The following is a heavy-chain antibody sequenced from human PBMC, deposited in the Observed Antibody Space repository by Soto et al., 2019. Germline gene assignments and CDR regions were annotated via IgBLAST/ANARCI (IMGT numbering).Heavy chain of an antibody. Sequence: ASVKVSCKASGGTFSSYAISWVRQAPGQGLEWMGGIIPIFGTANYAQKFQGRVTITADESTSTAYMELSSLRSEDTAVYYCARASRSNYYGSGSYFDYWGQGTLVTVSS. CDR3: ARASRSNYYGSGSYFDY. CDR2: IIPIFGTA. V-gene: IGHV1-69*13. D-gene: IGHD3-10*01. CDR1: GGTFSSYA. J-gene: IGHJ4*02.